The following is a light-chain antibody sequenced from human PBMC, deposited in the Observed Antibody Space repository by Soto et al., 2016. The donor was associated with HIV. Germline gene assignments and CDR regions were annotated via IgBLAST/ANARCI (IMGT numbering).Light chain of an antibody. CDR3: QQLHKYPRT. CDR2: AAS. J-gene: IGKJ1*01. V-gene: IGKV1-9*01. CDR1: QGISSY. Sequence: DIQLTQSPSFLSASVGDRVTTTCRASQGISSYLAWYQQKPGKAPKLLIYAASTLQSGVPSRFSGRGSGTEFTLTISSLQPEDFATYYCQQLHKYPRTFGQGTKVEIK.